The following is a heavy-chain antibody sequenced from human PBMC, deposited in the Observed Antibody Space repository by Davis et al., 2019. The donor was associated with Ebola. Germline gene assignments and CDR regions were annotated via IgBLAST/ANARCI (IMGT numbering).Heavy chain of an antibody. V-gene: IGHV4-39*07. CDR3: ARVGSGWYLDYYYGMDV. J-gene: IGHJ6*04. D-gene: IGHD6-19*01. CDR2: INYSGRT. Sequence: MPSETLSLTCSVSGGSISSSSDYWGWIRQPPGKGLEWIGSINYSGRTYQNPSLRSRVTISVDTSKNQFSLKLSSVTAADTAVYYCARVGSGWYLDYYYGMDVWGKGTTVTVSS. CDR1: GGSISSSSDY.